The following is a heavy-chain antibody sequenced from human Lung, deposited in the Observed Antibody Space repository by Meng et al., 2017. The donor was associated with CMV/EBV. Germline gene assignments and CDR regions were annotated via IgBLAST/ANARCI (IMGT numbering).Heavy chain of an antibody. CDR2: IQEDGSEP. CDR3: ARDQFIKAFDI. CDR1: CFPFSHSW. J-gene: IGHJ3*02. V-gene: IGHV3-7*01. D-gene: IGHD5-24*01. Sequence: LXCSSSCFPFSHSWLPWLRQAPGRGLELVAPIQEDGSEPSFVCSVKGRFTISRDNAKNSLYLQMNSLRAEDTAVYYCARDQFIKAFDIWGQGTMVTVSS.